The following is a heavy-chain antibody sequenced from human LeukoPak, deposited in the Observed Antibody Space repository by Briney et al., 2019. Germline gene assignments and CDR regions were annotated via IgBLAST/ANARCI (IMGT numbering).Heavy chain of an antibody. CDR2: ISSSSSYI. V-gene: IGHV3-21*01. CDR1: GFTFSSYS. D-gene: IGHD2-15*01. J-gene: IGHJ1*01. CDR3: AKADRWEYFQH. Sequence: GGSLRLSCAASGFTFSSYSMNWVRQAPGKGLEWVSFISSSSSYIYYADSVKGRFTISRDNAKNSLYLQMNSLRVEDTAVYYCAKADRWEYFQHWGQGTLVTVSS.